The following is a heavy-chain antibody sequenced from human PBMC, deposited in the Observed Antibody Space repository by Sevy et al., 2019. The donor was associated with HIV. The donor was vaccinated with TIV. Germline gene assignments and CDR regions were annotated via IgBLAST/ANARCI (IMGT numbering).Heavy chain of an antibody. CDR2: KKQDESET. D-gene: IGHD3-3*01. Sequence: GGSLRLSCEASGFTFTDYWMSWVRQTPERGLEWVATKKQDESETYYVDSVKGRFAISRDNGKNSVSLQMNGLRVEDTALYYCAREVGGFNWRPYYFDSWGQGTLVTVSS. CDR1: GFTFTDYW. J-gene: IGHJ4*02. CDR3: AREVGGFNWRPYYFDS. V-gene: IGHV3-7*01.